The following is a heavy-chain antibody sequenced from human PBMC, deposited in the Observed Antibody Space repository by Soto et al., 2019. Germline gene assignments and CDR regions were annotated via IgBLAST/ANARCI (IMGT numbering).Heavy chain of an antibody. V-gene: IGHV3-9*01. J-gene: IGHJ5*02. D-gene: IGHD2-2*02. CDR1: GFTFDDYA. CDR3: ATGPGPAAIQLNNWFDP. CDR2: ISWNSGSI. Sequence: EVQLVESGGGLVQPGRSLRLSCAASGFTFDDYAMHWVRQAPGKGLEWVSGISWNSGSIGYADSVKGRFTISRDNAKNSLYLQMNSLRAEDTALYYCATGPGPAAIQLNNWFDPWGQGTLVTVSS.